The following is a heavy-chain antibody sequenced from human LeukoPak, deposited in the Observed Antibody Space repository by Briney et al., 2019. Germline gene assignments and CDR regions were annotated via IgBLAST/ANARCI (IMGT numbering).Heavy chain of an antibody. J-gene: IGHJ4*02. D-gene: IGHD4-11*01. V-gene: IGHV4-59*01. CDR3: ARGLRRTVTTVDYFDY. CDR1: GGSISSYY. CDR2: IYYSGST. Sequence: SETLSLTCTVSGGSISSYYWSWIRQPPGKGLEWIGYIYYSGSTNYNPSLKSRVTISVDTSKNQFSLKLSSVTAADTAVYYCARGLRRTVTTVDYFDYWGQGTLVTVSS.